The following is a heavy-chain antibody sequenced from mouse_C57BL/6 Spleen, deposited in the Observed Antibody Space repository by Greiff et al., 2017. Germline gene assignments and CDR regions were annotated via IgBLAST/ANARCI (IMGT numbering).Heavy chain of an antibody. V-gene: IGHV14-2*01. CDR3: ANSHYGSSHFDY. D-gene: IGHD1-1*01. CDR2: IDPEDGET. J-gene: IGHJ2*01. Sequence: EVNVVESGAELVKPGASVKLSCTASGFNIKDYYMHWVKQRTEQGLEWIGRIDPEDGETKYAPKFQGKATITADTSSNTAYLQLSSLTSEDTAVYYCANSHYGSSHFDYWGQGTTLTVSS. CDR1: GFNIKDYY.